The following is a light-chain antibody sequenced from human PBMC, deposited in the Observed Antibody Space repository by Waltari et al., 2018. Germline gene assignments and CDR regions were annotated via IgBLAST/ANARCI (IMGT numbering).Light chain of an antibody. J-gene: IGLJ1*01. V-gene: IGLV3-25*03. CDR1: ILSKEY. CDR2: KNS. Sequence: SDELTQPPSVSVSPGQTARITCSGEILSKEYAYWYQHKPGQAPVLVIYKNSERPSGIPDRCSGSSSGTTVTWTIRAVQAEDEAAYYCQATDASETFVFGTGTTVTVL. CDR3: QATDASETFV.